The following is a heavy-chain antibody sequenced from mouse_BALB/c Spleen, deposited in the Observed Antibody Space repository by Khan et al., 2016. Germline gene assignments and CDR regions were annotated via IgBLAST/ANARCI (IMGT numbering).Heavy chain of an antibody. CDR2: IWAGGST. Sequence: QVQLKQSGPGLVAPSQSLSITCTVSGFSLTRYGVHWVRQPPGMGLAWLGVIWAGGSTKYNSDLKSRLSISKDNSKSEVCVKMNGLETDDTARCDWARLEDIWGEGTTVT. CDR3: ARLEDI. J-gene: IGHJ1*01. D-gene: IGHD1-3*01. V-gene: IGHV2-9*02. CDR1: GFSLTRYG.